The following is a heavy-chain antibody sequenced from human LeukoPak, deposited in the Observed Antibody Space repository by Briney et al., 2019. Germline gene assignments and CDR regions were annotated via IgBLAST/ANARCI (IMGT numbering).Heavy chain of an antibody. CDR1: GGSISSGGYY. CDR3: ARASYASDFWSGYYVCWFDP. J-gene: IGHJ5*02. D-gene: IGHD3-3*01. Sequence: SETLFLTCTVSGGSISSGGYYWSWIRQHPGKGLEWIGYIYYSGSTYYNPSLKSRVTISVDTSKNQFSLKLSSVTAADTAVYYCARASYASDFWSGYYVCWFDPWGQGTLVTVSS. V-gene: IGHV4-31*03. CDR2: IYYSGST.